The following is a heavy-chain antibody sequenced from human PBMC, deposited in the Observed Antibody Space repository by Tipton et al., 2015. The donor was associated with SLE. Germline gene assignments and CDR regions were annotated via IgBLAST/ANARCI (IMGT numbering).Heavy chain of an antibody. CDR2: MNPDGSRT. CDR3: ARDHQGYDRGGFYQEYYYAVEV. Sequence: GSLRLSCSASTFSFRDHWMHWVRQVPGKGLVWVSRMNPDGSRTSYADSVRGRFFISRESAGDTLYLQMNSLRVEDSGVYYCARDHQGYDRGGFYQEYYYAVEVWGQGTTVTVSS. J-gene: IGHJ6*02. CDR1: TFSFRDHW. V-gene: IGHV3-74*01. D-gene: IGHD3-22*01.